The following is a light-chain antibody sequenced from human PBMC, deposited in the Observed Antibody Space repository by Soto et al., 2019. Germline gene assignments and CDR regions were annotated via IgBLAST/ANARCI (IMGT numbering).Light chain of an antibody. CDR1: SSNLGAGYD. V-gene: IGLV1-40*01. Sequence: QLVLTQPPSVSGAPGQRVTISCTGSSSNLGAGYDVHWYQQLPGTAPKLLIYGNTNRPSGVPDRFSGSKSGTSASLAITGLQAEDEADYHCQSYDYSLNGSGVFGTGTKVTVL. J-gene: IGLJ1*01. CDR3: QSYDYSLNGSGV. CDR2: GNT.